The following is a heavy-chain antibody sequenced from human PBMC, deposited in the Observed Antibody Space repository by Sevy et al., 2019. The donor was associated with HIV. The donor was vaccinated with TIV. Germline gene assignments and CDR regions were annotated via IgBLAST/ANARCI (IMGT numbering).Heavy chain of an antibody. CDR2: VTSDGTT. J-gene: IGHJ4*02. CDR1: GLTLTTTG. D-gene: IGHD3-16*01. CDR3: AGGDTTMITDLDY. V-gene: IGHV3-23*01. Sequence: GGSLRLSCAASGLTLTTTGMSWVRQAPGKGLEGVAGVTSDGTTYYADSVRDRFTVSRDNSKNTLYLQLNSLMADDTAVFYCAGGDTTMITDLDYWGQGTLVTVSS.